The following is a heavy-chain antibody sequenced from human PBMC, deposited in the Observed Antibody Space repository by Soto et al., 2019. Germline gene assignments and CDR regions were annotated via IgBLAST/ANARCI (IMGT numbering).Heavy chain of an antibody. CDR1: GFTFSSYA. J-gene: IGHJ6*02. Sequence: QVQLVESGGGVVQPGRSLRLSCAASGFTFSSYAMHWVRQAPGKGLEWVAVISYDGSNKYYADSVKGRFTISRDNSKNTLYLQMNSLRAEDTAVYYCARGDIVVVVFYYYGMDVWGQGTTVTVSS. CDR3: ARGDIVVVVFYYYGMDV. V-gene: IGHV3-30-3*01. D-gene: IGHD2-2*01. CDR2: ISYDGSNK.